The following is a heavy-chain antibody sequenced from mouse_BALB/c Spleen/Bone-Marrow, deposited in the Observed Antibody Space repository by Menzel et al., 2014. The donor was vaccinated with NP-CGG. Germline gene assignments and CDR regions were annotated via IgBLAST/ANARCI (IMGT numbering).Heavy chain of an antibody. V-gene: IGHV1S130*01. J-gene: IGHJ2*01. CDR3: ARHHRYAYYFDY. CDR1: GYTFTNSW. CDR2: IHPNSGNT. D-gene: IGHD2-14*01. Sequence: QVQLQQSGSVLVRPGASVKVSCKASGYTFTNSWMHWAKQRPGQGLEWIGEIHPNSGNTNYNEKFKGKATLTVDTSSSTAYVDLSSLTSEDSAVYYCARHHRYAYYFDYGGQGTTLTVSS.